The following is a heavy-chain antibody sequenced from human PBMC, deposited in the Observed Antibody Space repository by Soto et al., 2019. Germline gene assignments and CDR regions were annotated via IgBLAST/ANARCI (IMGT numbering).Heavy chain of an antibody. J-gene: IGHJ4*02. Sequence: QITLKESGPPLVKPTQTLTLTCTFSGFSLSTSGVGVGWIRQPPGKALEWVALIYWDDAKEYSPSLKSRLTTPQDPPKTPVALTLTHMDPVDPPTYFFAHKGGGDRILDYWGQGTLVTVSS. V-gene: IGHV2-5*02. CDR3: AHKGGGDRILDY. CDR2: IYWDDAK. CDR1: GFSLSTSGVG. D-gene: IGHD3-16*01.